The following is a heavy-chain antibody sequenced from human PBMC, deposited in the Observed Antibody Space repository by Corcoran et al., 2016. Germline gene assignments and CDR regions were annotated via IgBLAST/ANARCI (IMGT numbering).Heavy chain of an antibody. J-gene: IGHJ6*02. V-gene: IGHV3-30*18. CDR3: AKGKIVGVVTPPALGGMDV. D-gene: IGHD3-3*01. Sequence: QVQLVESGGGVVQPGRSLRLSCAASEFTFSSYGMHWVRQAPGKGLEWVAIISYDGSNKYYADSVKGRFTISRDNSKNTLYMQMNSRRVEDKAVYYCAKGKIVGVVTPPALGGMDVWGQGTTVTVSS. CDR1: EFTFSSYG. CDR2: ISYDGSNK.